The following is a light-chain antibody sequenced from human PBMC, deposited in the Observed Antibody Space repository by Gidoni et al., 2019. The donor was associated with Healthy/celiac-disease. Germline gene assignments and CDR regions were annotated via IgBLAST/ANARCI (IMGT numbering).Light chain of an antibody. CDR2: AAS. J-gene: IGKJ2*04. CDR1: QGISSY. Sequence: DIQLTQSPSFLSASVGDRVTITCRASQGISSYLAWYHQKPGKATKLLSYAASTLQSGVPSRFSGSGSGTEFTLTISSLQPEDFATYYCQQLNSYPPCSFGQGTKLEIK. V-gene: IGKV1-9*01. CDR3: QQLNSYPPCS.